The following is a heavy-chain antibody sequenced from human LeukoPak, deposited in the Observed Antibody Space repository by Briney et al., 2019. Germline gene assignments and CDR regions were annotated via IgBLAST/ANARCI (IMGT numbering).Heavy chain of an antibody. V-gene: IGHV1-69*04. CDR1: GGTFSSYA. CDR2: IIPILGIA. CDR3: ARLYSSGWLDY. D-gene: IGHD6-19*01. Sequence: SVKVSCKASGGTFSSYAISWVRQAPGQGLEWMGRIIPILGIANYAQKFQGRVTITADKSTSTAYMELSSLRSEDTAVYYCARLYSSGWLDYWGQGTLVTVSS. J-gene: IGHJ4*02.